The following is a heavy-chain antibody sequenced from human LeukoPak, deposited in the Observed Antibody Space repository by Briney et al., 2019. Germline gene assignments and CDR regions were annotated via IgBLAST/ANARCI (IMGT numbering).Heavy chain of an antibody. J-gene: IGHJ2*01. CDR3: ARTTLTTVTTSIWYFDL. Sequence: PSETLSLTCTVSGGSISSYYWSWIRQPPGKGLEWIGYIYYSGSTNYNPSLKSRVTISVDTSKNQFSLKLSSVTAADTAVYYCARTTLTTVTTSIWYFDLWGRGTLVTVSS. CDR2: IYYSGST. V-gene: IGHV4-59*01. CDR1: GGSISSYY. D-gene: IGHD4-17*01.